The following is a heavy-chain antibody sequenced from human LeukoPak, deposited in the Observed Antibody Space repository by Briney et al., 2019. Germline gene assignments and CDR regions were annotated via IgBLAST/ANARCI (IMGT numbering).Heavy chain of an antibody. V-gene: IGHV1-2*02. CDR2: INPNSGGT. CDR1: GYTFTGYY. Sequence: ASVKVSCKASGYTFTGYYMHWVRQAPGQGLEWMGWINPNSGGTNYAQKFQGRVTMTRDTSISTAYMELSRLRSDDTAVYYCARVHSGYDPPFDYWGQGTLVTVSS. D-gene: IGHD5-12*01. J-gene: IGHJ4*02. CDR3: ARVHSGYDPPFDY.